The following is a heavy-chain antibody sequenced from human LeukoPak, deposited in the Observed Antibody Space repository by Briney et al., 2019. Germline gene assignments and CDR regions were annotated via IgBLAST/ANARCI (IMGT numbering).Heavy chain of an antibody. D-gene: IGHD3-3*01. CDR2: IKADGGEK. V-gene: IGHV3-7*01. CDR3: ARETWTHYDFWSGYSDD. CDR1: GFTFSTYW. Sequence: PGGSLRLSCAASGFTFSTYWMNWFRQTPGKGLEWVAKIKADGGEKDRVASVKGRFTISRDNTKNSLYLQMNSLRVEDTAVYYCARETWTHYDFWSGYSDDWGQGTLVTVSS. J-gene: IGHJ4*02.